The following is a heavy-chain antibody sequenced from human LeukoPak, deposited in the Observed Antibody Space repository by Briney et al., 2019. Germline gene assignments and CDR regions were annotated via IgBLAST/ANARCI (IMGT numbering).Heavy chain of an antibody. CDR2: ISAYNGNT. D-gene: IGHD3-10*01. J-gene: IGHJ3*02. CDR1: GYTFTSYG. Sequence: ASVKVSCKASGYTFTSYGISWVRQAPGQGLEWMGWISAYNGNTNYAQKLQGRVTMTTDTSTSTAYMELRSLRSDDTAVYYCARDRTLGYYYGSGPTSYDIWGQGTMVTVSS. CDR3: ARDRTLGYYYGSGPTSYDI. V-gene: IGHV1-18*01.